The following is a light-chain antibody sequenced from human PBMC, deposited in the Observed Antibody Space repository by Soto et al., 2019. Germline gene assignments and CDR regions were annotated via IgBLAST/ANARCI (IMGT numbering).Light chain of an antibody. J-gene: IGKJ1*01. CDR2: GAS. CDR3: QHYGSSPWT. CDR1: QSVSSNY. Sequence: EIVLTQSPGTLSLSPGERATLSCRASQSVSSNYLAWYQQKPGQAPRPLIYGASSRATGIPDRFSGSGAGTDFTLTISRLESDDFAVYYCQHYGSSPWTFGQGTKVDSK. V-gene: IGKV3-20*01.